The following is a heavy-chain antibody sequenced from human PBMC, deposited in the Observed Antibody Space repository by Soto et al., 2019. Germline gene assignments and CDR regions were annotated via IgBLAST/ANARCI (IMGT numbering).Heavy chain of an antibody. D-gene: IGHD3-3*01. V-gene: IGHV3-48*03. J-gene: IGHJ6*02. Sequence: EVQLVESGGGLVQPGGSLRLSCAASGFTFSSYEMNWVRQAPGKGLEWVSYISSSGSTIYYADSVKGRFTISRDNAKNSLYLQMNSLRAEDTAVYYCAINVLRFLEWSKRGGMDVWGQGTTVTVSS. CDR1: GFTFSSYE. CDR2: ISSSGSTI. CDR3: AINVLRFLEWSKRGGMDV.